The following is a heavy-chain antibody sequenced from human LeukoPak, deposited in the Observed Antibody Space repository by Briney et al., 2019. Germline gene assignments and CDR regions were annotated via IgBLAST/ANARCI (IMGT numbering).Heavy chain of an antibody. CDR3: ARGPRDTAMTNYFDY. D-gene: IGHD5-18*01. J-gene: IGHJ4*02. CDR1: GGSISSYY. V-gene: IGHV4-59*01. Sequence: PSGTLSLTCTVSGGSISSYYWSWIRQPPGKGLEWIGYIYYSGSTNYNPSLKSRVTISVDTSKNQFSLKLSSVTAADTAVYYCARGPRDTAMTNYFDYWGQGTLVTVSS. CDR2: IYYSGST.